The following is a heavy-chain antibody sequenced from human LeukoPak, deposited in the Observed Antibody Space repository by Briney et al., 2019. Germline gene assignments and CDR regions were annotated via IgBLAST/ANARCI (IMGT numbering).Heavy chain of an antibody. Sequence: SETLSLTCAVYGGSFSGYYWSWIRQPPGKGLEWIGEINHSGSTNYNPSLKSRVTISVDTSKNQFSLKLSSVTAADTAVYYCARGLFTREVGATLSLGYYFDYWGQGTLVTVSS. J-gene: IGHJ4*02. CDR3: ARGLFTREVGATLSLGYYFDY. CDR2: INHSGST. CDR1: GGSFSGYY. V-gene: IGHV4-34*01. D-gene: IGHD1-26*01.